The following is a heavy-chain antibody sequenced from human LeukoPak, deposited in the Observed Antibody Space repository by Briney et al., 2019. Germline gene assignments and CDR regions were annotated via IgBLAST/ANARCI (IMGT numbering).Heavy chain of an antibody. CDR2: INPNNGGT. CDR1: GYTLTDYY. D-gene: IGHD6-19*01. V-gene: IGHV1-2*02. CDR3: AREGGMIAVAGNYYYMDV. Sequence: GASIKVSCKASGYTLTDYYIHWVRQAPGQGLEWMGWINPNNGGTNYAQKFQGRVTMTRDTSISTAYMELSRLRSEDTAVYYCAREGGMIAVAGNYYYMDVWGKGTTVTISS. J-gene: IGHJ6*03.